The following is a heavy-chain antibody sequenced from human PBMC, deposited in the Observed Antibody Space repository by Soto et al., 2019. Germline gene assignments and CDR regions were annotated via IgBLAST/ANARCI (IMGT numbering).Heavy chain of an antibody. J-gene: IGHJ6*03. Sequence: GGSLRLSCAASGFTFSSYGMHWVRQAPGKGLEWVAVIWYDGSNKYYADSVKGRFTISRDNSKNTLYLQMNSLRAEDTAVYYCARGVQFRYYMDVWGKGTTVTVSS. CDR1: GFTFSSYG. V-gene: IGHV3-33*01. CDR2: IWYDGSNK. CDR3: ARGVQFRYYMDV.